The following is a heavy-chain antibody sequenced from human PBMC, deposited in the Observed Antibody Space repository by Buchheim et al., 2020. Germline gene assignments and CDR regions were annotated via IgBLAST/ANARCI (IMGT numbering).Heavy chain of an antibody. J-gene: IGHJ4*02. CDR1: GGSISSYY. CDR3: TKYGSYFDY. CDR2: VYYNGNT. Sequence: QVQLQESGPGLVKPSETLSLTCTVPGGSISSYYWSWIRQPPGKGLEWIGYVYYNGNTNYNPSLKSRVTISVDTSKNQFSLKLTSVTAADTAVYYCTKYGSYFDYWGQGTL. D-gene: IGHD4-17*01. V-gene: IGHV4-59*01.